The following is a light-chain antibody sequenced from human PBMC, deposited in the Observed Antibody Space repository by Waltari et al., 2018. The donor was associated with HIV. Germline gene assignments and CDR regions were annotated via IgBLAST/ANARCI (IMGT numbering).Light chain of an antibody. CDR3: QQYNSWPQT. Sequence: EIVLTQSPVTLSVSPGASATVSCRASQSVSTKVAWYQQKPGRAPTLLVYDASTTAPGVPDRFSGSGSGTEFTLSILSLQSEEFALYFCQQYNSWPQTFGRGTQVDIK. V-gene: IGKV3-15*01. CDR1: QSVSTK. CDR2: DAS. J-gene: IGKJ1*01.